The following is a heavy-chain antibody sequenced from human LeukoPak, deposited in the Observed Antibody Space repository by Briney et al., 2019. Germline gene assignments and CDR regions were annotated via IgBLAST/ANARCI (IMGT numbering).Heavy chain of an antibody. V-gene: IGHV3-21*01. D-gene: IGHD6-13*01. CDR1: GFTFSSYS. CDR3: ARPKYSSSWYSRRGYYYYGMDV. J-gene: IGHJ6*02. CDR2: ISISSSYI. Sequence: NPGGSLRLSCAASGFTFSSYSMNWVRQAPGKGLEWVSSISISSSYIYYADSVKGRFTISRDHAKNSLYLQMNSLRAEDTAVYYCARPKYSSSWYSRRGYYYYGMDVWGQGTTVTVSS.